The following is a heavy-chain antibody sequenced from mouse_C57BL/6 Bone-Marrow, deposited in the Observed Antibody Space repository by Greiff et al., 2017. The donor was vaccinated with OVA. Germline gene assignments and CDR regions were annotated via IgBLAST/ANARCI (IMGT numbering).Heavy chain of an antibody. V-gene: IGHV5-16*01. D-gene: IGHD2-4*01. CDR1: GFTFSDYY. J-gene: IGHJ4*01. CDR2: INYDGSST. CDR3: ARDIYYDNDHYAMDY. Sequence: EVKLVESEGGLVQPGSSMKLSCTASGFTFSDYYMAWVRQVPEKGLEWVANINYDGSSTYYLDSLKSRFIISRDNAKNILYLQMSSLKSEDTATYYCARDIYYDNDHYAMDYWGQGTSVTVSS.